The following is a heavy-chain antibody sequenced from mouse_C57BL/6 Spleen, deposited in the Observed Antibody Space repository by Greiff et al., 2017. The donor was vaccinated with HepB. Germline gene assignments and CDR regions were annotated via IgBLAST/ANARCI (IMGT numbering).Heavy chain of an antibody. CDR1: GYTFTSYW. J-gene: IGHJ2*01. CDR3: ARWFIYYYGSSYVPFDY. Sequence: QQSCKASGYTFTSYWMHWVKQRPGRGLEWIGRIDPNSGGTKYNEKFKSKATLTVDKPSSTAYMQLSSLTSEDSAVYYCARWFIYYYGSSYVPFDYWGQGTTLTVSS. V-gene: IGHV1-72*01. D-gene: IGHD1-1*01. CDR2: IDPNSGGT.